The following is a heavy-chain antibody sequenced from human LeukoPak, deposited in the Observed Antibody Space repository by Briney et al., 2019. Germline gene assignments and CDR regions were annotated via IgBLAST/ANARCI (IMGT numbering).Heavy chain of an antibody. Sequence: GESLRISCKGSGYSFTSYWISWVRQMPGKGLEWMGRIDPSDSYTNYSPSFRGHVTISADKSISTAYLQWSSLKASDTAVYYCARDHRGDVPEGPNWFDPWGQGTLVTVSS. CDR1: GYSFTSYW. J-gene: IGHJ5*02. D-gene: IGHD3-16*01. CDR3: ARDHRGDVPEGPNWFDP. CDR2: IDPSDSYT. V-gene: IGHV5-10-1*01.